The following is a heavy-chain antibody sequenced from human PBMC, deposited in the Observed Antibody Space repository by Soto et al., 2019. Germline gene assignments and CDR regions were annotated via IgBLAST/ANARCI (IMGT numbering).Heavy chain of an antibody. Sequence: QLQLQESGPGLVKPSETLSLTCIVSGGSITRNNHYWGWIRQSPGKGLAWIGSILYSGSTNYNPSLKSRVTLSVETSKNQLSLKMSSVTAADTALYYCARLVSSGWDQGSYFDYWGQGTLVTVSS. J-gene: IGHJ4*02. D-gene: IGHD6-19*01. V-gene: IGHV4-39*01. CDR2: ILYSGST. CDR3: ARLVSSGWDQGSYFDY. CDR1: GGSITRNNHY.